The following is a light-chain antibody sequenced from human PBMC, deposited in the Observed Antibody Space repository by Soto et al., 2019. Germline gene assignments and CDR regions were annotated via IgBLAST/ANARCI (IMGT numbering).Light chain of an antibody. CDR2: GAS. CDR3: QQYGRSPWT. J-gene: IGKJ1*01. CDR1: QSVSSSY. V-gene: IGKV3-20*01. Sequence: EIVLTQSPGTLSLSPGDRATLSCRASQSVSSSYLAWYQQKPGQAPGLLIYGASSRATGIPDRFSGSGSGTDFTLTISRVEPEDFAVYYCQQYGRSPWTFGQGTKVEVK.